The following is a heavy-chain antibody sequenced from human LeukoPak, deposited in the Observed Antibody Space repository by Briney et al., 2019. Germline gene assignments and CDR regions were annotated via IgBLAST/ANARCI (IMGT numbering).Heavy chain of an antibody. Sequence: SETLSLTCTVSGYSISSGYYWGWIRQPPGKGLEWIGSIYHSGSTYYNPSLKSRVTISVDTSKNQFSLKLSSVTAADTAVYYCARGPMVRGIRFDPWGQGTLVTVSS. J-gene: IGHJ5*02. V-gene: IGHV4-38-2*02. D-gene: IGHD3-10*01. CDR2: IYHSGST. CDR1: GYSISSGYY. CDR3: ARGPMVRGIRFDP.